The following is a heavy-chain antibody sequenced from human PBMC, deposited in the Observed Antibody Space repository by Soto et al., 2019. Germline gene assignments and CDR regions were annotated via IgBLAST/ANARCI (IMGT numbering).Heavy chain of an antibody. CDR3: ARDRGEWELSYYYYGMDV. CDR2: ISYDGSNK. D-gene: IGHD1-26*01. J-gene: IGHJ6*02. Sequence: QVQLVESGGGVVQPGRSLRLSCAASGFTFSSYAMHWVRQAPGKGLEWVAVISYDGSNKYYADSVKGRFTISRDNSKNTLYLQMNSLRAEDTAVYYCARDRGEWELSYYYYGMDVWGQGTTVTVSS. V-gene: IGHV3-30-3*01. CDR1: GFTFSSYA.